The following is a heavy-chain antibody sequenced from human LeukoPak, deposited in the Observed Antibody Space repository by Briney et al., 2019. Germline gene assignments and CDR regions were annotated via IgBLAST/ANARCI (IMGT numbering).Heavy chain of an antibody. J-gene: IGHJ4*02. CDR1: GITLSNYW. Sequence: GGSLRLSCAASGITLSNYWMHWVRQVPGKVLVWVSRINYEGSTTSYADSVKGRFTISRDNAKNTLYLQMNSLRAEDTSVYYCATSSYGGNFGLFDYWGQGILVTVSS. CDR3: ATSSYGGNFGLFDY. D-gene: IGHD4-23*01. V-gene: IGHV3-74*01. CDR2: INYEGSTT.